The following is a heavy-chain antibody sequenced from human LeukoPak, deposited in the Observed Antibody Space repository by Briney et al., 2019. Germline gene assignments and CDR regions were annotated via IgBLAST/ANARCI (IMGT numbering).Heavy chain of an antibody. CDR1: GGSISSYY. CDR2: IYTSGST. V-gene: IGHV4-4*07. J-gene: IGHJ6*03. Sequence: SETLSLTCTVSGGSISSYYWSWIRQPAGKGLEWIGRIYTSGSTNYNPSLKSRVTMSVDTSKNQFSLKLSSVTAADTAVYYCARDGGITLVRGVVLKGDYYYYYMDVWGKGTTVTVSS. CDR3: ARDGGITLVRGVVLKGDYYYYYMDV. D-gene: IGHD3-10*01.